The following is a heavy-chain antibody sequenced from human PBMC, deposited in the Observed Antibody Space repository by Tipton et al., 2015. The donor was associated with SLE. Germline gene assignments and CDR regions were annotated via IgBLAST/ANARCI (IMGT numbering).Heavy chain of an antibody. V-gene: IGHV3-48*01. CDR2: ISSSSSTI. J-gene: IGHJ4*02. Sequence: GSLRLSCAASGFTFSSYSMNWVRQAPGKGLEWVSYISSSSSTIYYADSVKGRFTISRDNAKNSLYLQMNSLRAEDTAVYYCASSGDSSGYYYDYWGQGTVVTVSS. CDR1: GFTFSSYS. D-gene: IGHD3-22*01. CDR3: ASSGDSSGYYYDY.